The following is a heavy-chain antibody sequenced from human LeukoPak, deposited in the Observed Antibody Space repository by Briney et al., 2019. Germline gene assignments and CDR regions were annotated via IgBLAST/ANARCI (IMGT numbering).Heavy chain of an antibody. D-gene: IGHD2-8*01. V-gene: IGHV3-30-3*01. Sequence: GRSLRLSCAASGFTFSSYAMHWVRQAPGKGLEWVAVISYDGSNKYYADSAKGRFTISRDNSKNTLYLQMNSLRAEDTAVYYCARASLYCTNGVCYVLDYWGQGTLVTVSS. CDR1: GFTFSSYA. CDR3: ARASLYCTNGVCYVLDY. CDR2: ISYDGSNK. J-gene: IGHJ4*02.